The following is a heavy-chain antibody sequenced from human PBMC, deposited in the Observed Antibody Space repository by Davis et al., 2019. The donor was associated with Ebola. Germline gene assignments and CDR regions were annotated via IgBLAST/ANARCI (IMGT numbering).Heavy chain of an antibody. CDR2: ISAYNGNT. D-gene: IGHD4-17*01. Sequence: ASVKVSCKASGYTFTSYGISWVRQAPGQGLEWMGWISAYNGNTNYAQKLQGRVTMTTDTSTSTAYMELRSLRSDDTAVYYCARDSGTTVTTPGPVPTDYWGQGTLVTVSS. CDR3: ARDSGTTVTTPGPVPTDY. CDR1: GYTFTSYG. V-gene: IGHV1-18*01. J-gene: IGHJ4*02.